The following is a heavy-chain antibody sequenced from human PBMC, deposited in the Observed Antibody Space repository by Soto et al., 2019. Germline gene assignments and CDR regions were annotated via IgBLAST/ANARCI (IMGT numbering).Heavy chain of an antibody. V-gene: IGHV5-51*01. J-gene: IGHJ4*02. Sequence: PEKGLEWMGIIYPGDSDTRYSPSFQGQVTISADKSISTAYLQWSSLKASDTAMYYFANANYYDSSGYYYWGQGTL. CDR2: IYPGDSDT. CDR3: ANANYYDSSGYYY. D-gene: IGHD3-22*01.